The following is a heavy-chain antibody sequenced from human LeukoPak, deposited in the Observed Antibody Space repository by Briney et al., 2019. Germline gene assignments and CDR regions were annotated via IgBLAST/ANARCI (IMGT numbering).Heavy chain of an antibody. J-gene: IGHJ4*02. D-gene: IGHD2-21*01. CDR3: ARDVGVSGLLLDFDY. V-gene: IGHV1-18*01. Sequence: GASVKVSCTTSGCSFNTFGLTWVRQAPGQGLEWLGWISPYNGKTNYAPKVQGRVTLTTDTSARTAYMELRSLRSDDTAVYYCARDVGVSGLLLDFDYWGQGTLVTVSS. CDR2: ISPYNGKT. CDR1: GCSFNTFG.